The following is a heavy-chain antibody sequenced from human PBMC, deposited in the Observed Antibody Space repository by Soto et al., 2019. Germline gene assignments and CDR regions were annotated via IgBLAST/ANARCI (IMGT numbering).Heavy chain of an antibody. CDR1: GGSFSGYY. D-gene: IGHD2-2*01. Sequence: SETLSLTCAVYGGSFSGYYWSWIRQPPGKGLEWIGEINHSGSTNYNPSLKSRVTISVDTSKNQFSLKLSSVTAADTAVYYCAREVVQDLYYYYYYMDVWGKGTTVTVSS. J-gene: IGHJ6*03. V-gene: IGHV4-34*01. CDR2: INHSGST. CDR3: AREVVQDLYYYYYYMDV.